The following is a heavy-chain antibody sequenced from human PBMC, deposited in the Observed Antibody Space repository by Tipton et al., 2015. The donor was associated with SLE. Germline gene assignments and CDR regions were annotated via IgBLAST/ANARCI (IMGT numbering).Heavy chain of an antibody. CDR3: ARVGQPGIAAAGLDY. Sequence: SLRLSCAASGFTFDDYAMHWVRQAPGKGLEWVSGISWNSGSIGYADSVKGRFTISRDNAKNSLYLQMNSLRAEDTAVYYCARVGQPGIAAAGLDYWGQGTLVTVSS. D-gene: IGHD6-13*01. CDR1: GFTFDDYA. CDR2: ISWNSGSI. J-gene: IGHJ4*02. V-gene: IGHV3-9*01.